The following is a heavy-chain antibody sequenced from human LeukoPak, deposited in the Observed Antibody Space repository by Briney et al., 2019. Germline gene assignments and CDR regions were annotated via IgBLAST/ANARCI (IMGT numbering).Heavy chain of an antibody. CDR3: ARDRNTDFWSGYYTNYFDY. CDR2: ISYDGSNK. Sequence: PGGSLRLSCAASGFTFSSYGMHWVRQAPGKGLEWVAVISYDGSNKCYADSVKGRFTISRDNSKNTLYLQMNSLRAEDTAVYYCARDRNTDFWSGYYTNYFDYWGQGTLVTVSS. CDR1: GFTFSSYG. J-gene: IGHJ4*02. D-gene: IGHD3-3*01. V-gene: IGHV3-30*03.